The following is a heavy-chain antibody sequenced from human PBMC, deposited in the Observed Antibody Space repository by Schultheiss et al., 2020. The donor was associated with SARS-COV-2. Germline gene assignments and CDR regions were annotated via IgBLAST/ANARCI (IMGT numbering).Heavy chain of an antibody. J-gene: IGHJ3*02. Sequence: ASVKVSCKASGYTFTGYYMHWVRQAPGQGLEWMGRINPNSGGTNYAQKFQGRVTMTRDTSISTAYMELSRLRSDDTAVYYCARDPGDEWHRGVYAFDIWGQGTMVTVSS. D-gene: IGHD3-3*01. V-gene: IGHV1-2*06. CDR3: ARDPGDEWHRGVYAFDI. CDR2: INPNSGGT. CDR1: GYTFTGYY.